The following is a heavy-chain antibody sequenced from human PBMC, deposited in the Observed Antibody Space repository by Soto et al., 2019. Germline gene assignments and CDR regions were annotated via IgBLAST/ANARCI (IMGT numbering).Heavy chain of an antibody. Sequence: PGESQKISCKCSGDSFTSYWIGWVRQMPGKGLEWMGIIYPGDSDTRYSPSFQGQVTISADKSISTAYLQWSSLKASDTAMYYCARSQWLATNNWFDPWGQGTLVTVSS. CDR1: GDSFTSYW. CDR3: ARSQWLATNNWFDP. D-gene: IGHD6-19*01. V-gene: IGHV5-51*01. CDR2: IYPGDSDT. J-gene: IGHJ5*02.